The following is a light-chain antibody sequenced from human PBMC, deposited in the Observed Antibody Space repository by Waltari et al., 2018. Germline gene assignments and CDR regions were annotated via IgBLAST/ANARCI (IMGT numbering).Light chain of an antibody. CDR1: SSDGGSHDF. CDR3: SSYGGINNSPYV. CDR2: EVS. J-gene: IGLJ1*01. Sequence: QSALTQPPSASGSPGQSVTISCTGTSSDGGSHDFVSWYQQFPGKAPKLIIWEVSRRPSGVPNRFSGSKSGNTASLTVSGLQAEDEADYYCSSYGGINNSPYVFGTGTKVTV. V-gene: IGLV2-8*01.